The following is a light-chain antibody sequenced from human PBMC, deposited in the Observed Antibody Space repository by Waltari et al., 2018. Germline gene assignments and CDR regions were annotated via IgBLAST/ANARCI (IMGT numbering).Light chain of an antibody. J-gene: IGKJ1*01. V-gene: IGKV1-39*01. CDR2: STS. CDR1: QTVSIY. Sequence: DIQMTQSPSSLSASVGDRVTITCRASQTVSIYLNWYQQKPGKAPKLLIYSTSSLQSGVPSRFSGSGAGTDFTLTISSLRPEDFATYYCQQSYRSPLTFGQGTKVEIK. CDR3: QQSYRSPLT.